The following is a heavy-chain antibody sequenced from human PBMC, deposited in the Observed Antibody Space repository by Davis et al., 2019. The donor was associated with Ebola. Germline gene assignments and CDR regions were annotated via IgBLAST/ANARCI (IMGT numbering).Heavy chain of an antibody. J-gene: IGHJ6*02. CDR2: INHSGST. CDR3: ARGGYSYGRPTLYGMDV. D-gene: IGHD5-18*01. V-gene: IGHV4-34*01. CDR1: GGSFSGYY. Sequence: PSETLSLTCAVYGGSFSGYYWSWIRQPPGKGLEWIGEINHSGSTNYNPSLKSRVTISVDTSKNQFSLKLSSVTAADTAVYYCARGGYSYGRPTLYGMDVWGQGTTVTVSS.